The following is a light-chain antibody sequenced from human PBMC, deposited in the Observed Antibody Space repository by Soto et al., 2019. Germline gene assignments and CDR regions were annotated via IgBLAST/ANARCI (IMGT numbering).Light chain of an antibody. CDR3: AAWDDSLTGYV. Sequence: QAVVTQPPSASGTPGQRVTISCSGSNSNIGSNTVNWYQQLPGTAPKLLIYSHNQRPSGVPDRFSGSKSGTSASLAISGVQSEDEADYYCAAWDDSLTGYVFGPGTKLTVL. CDR1: NSNIGSNT. V-gene: IGLV1-44*01. J-gene: IGLJ1*01. CDR2: SHN.